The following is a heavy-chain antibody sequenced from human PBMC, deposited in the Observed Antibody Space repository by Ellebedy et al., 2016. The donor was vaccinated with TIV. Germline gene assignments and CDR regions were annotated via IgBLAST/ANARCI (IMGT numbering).Heavy chain of an antibody. CDR2: ISGSGGST. CDR3: ARDQFLDYYDRRFDP. Sequence: GESLKISCAASGFTFSSYAMSWVRQAPGKGLEWVSAISGSGGSTYYADSVKGRFTISRDNSKNTLYLQMNSLRAEDTAVYYCARDQFLDYYDRRFDPWGQGTMVTVSS. V-gene: IGHV3-23*01. J-gene: IGHJ5*02. CDR1: GFTFSSYA. D-gene: IGHD3-22*01.